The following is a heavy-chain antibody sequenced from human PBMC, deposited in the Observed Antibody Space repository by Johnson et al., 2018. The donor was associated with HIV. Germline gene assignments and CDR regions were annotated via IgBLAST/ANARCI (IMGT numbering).Heavy chain of an antibody. Sequence: VQLVESGGGLVQPGGSLRLSCAGSGFTFSNAWMNWVRQAPGKGLEWVGRIKTKNDGGTTDYVAPVKGRFTISRDDSKTTLYLQMNSLKTEDTAVYYCTTDYRLTVVTRSYAFDIWGQGTMVTVSS. CDR2: IKTKNDGGTT. D-gene: IGHD4-23*01. CDR1: GFTFSNAW. J-gene: IGHJ3*02. V-gene: IGHV3-15*01. CDR3: TTDYRLTVVTRSYAFDI.